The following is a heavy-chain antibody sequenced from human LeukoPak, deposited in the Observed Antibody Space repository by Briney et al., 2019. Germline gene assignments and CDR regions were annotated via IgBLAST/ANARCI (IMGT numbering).Heavy chain of an antibody. Sequence: GGSLRLSCAAPGFTFSSYSMNWVRQAPGKGLEWVSYISSSSSTIYYADSVKGRFTISRDNAKNSLYLQMNSLRAEDTAVYYCARVSGVGAIDFAYWGQGTLVTVSS. J-gene: IGHJ4*02. V-gene: IGHV3-48*01. CDR1: GFTFSSYS. CDR3: ARVSGVGAIDFAY. CDR2: ISSSSSTI. D-gene: IGHD1-26*01.